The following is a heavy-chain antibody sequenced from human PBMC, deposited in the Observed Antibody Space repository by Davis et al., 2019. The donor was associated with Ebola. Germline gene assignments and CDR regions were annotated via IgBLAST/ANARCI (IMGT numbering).Heavy chain of an antibody. CDR2: ISAYNGNT. CDR3: ARDFAGYCSGGSCYSGWFDP. V-gene: IGHV1-18*01. D-gene: IGHD2-15*01. CDR1: AYSFSCYA. Sequence: AASVKVSCKASAYSFSCYAISWVRQAPGQGLEWMGWISAYNGNTNYAQKLQGRVTMTTDTSTSTAYMELRSLRSDDTAVYYCARDFAGYCSGGSCYSGWFDPWGQGTLVTVSS. J-gene: IGHJ5*02.